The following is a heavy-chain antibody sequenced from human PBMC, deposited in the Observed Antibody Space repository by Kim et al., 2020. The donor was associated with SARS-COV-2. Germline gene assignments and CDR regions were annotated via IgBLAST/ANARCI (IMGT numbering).Heavy chain of an antibody. CDR3: ARETRDYSFGMGV. J-gene: IGHJ6*02. V-gene: IGHV1-8*01. Sequence: GYAQKFQGRVTMTRTASISTAYMELSSLRSEDTAVYYCARETRDYSFGMGVWGQGTTVTVSS. D-gene: IGHD1-7*01.